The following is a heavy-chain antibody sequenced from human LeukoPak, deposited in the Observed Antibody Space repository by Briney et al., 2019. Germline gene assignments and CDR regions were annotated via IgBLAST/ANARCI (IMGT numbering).Heavy chain of an antibody. CDR2: IYYSGST. D-gene: IGHD4-17*01. CDR1: GGSISSYY. J-gene: IGHJ4*02. Sequence: SETLSLTCTVSGGSISSYYWSWIRQPPGKGLEWIGYIYYSGSTNYNPSLKSRVTISVDTSKNQFSLKLSSVTAADTAVYYCPSVLYGDIDYWGQGTLVTVSS. V-gene: IGHV4-59*01. CDR3: PSVLYGDIDY.